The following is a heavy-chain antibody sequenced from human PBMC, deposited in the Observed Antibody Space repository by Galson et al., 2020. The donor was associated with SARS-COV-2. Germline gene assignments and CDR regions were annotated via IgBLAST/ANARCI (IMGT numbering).Heavy chain of an antibody. CDR2: MNPNSGNT. CDR3: ARGHFRFGVVIIVSYYYYYMDV. Sequence: ASVKVSCKASGYTFTSYDINWVRQATGQGLEWMGWMNPNSGNTGYAQKFQGRVTMTRNTSISTAYMELSSLRSEDTAVYYCARGHFRFGVVIIVSYYYYYMDVWGKGTPVTVSS. V-gene: IGHV1-8*01. J-gene: IGHJ6*03. CDR1: GYTFTSYD. D-gene: IGHD3-3*01.